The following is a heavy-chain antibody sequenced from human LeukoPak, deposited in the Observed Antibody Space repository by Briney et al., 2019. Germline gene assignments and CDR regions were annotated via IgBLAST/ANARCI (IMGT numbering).Heavy chain of an antibody. CDR1: GYTFTGYY. CDR3: ARVLNDSSGYNYPY. Sequence: GASVKVSCKASGYTFTGYYMHWVRQAPGQGLEWMGWINPNSGGTNHAQKFQGRVTMTRDTSISTAYMELSRLRSDDTAVYYCARVLNDSSGYNYPYWGQGTLVTVSS. V-gene: IGHV1-2*02. J-gene: IGHJ4*02. CDR2: INPNSGGT. D-gene: IGHD3-22*01.